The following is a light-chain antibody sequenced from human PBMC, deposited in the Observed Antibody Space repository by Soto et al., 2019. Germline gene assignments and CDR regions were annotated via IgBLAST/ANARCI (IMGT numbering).Light chain of an antibody. CDR1: SSDIGDYNY. CDR3: CSYTRSGTLI. V-gene: IGLV2-14*01. J-gene: IGLJ1*01. CDR2: DVS. Sequence: QSALTQPASVSGSPGQSITISCVGTSSDIGDYNYVSWYQQHPGKVPKVIIYDVSNRPSGVSYRFSGSKSGNTASLTVSGLQAEDEADYYCCSYTRSGTLIFGTGYKVTVL.